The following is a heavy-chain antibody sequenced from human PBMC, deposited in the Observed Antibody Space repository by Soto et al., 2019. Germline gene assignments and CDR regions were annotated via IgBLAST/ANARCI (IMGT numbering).Heavy chain of an antibody. Sequence: EVQLLESGGGLVQPGGSLRLSCAASGFTFSSYAMSWVRQAPGKGLEWVSAISGSGGSTYYADSVKGRFTISRNNSKNPLDLQMNSRRAEDTAVYYCAKDQNGSPFDYRGQGPLVTVSS. CDR3: AKDQNGSPFDY. J-gene: IGHJ4*02. CDR1: GFTFSSYA. V-gene: IGHV3-23*01. CDR2: ISGSGGST. D-gene: IGHD3-10*01.